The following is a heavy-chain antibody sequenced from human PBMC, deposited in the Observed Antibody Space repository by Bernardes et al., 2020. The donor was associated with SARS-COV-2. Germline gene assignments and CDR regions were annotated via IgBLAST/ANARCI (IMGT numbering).Heavy chain of an antibody. CDR3: ARDYGDYFFLD. CDR1: GFTVSSNY. J-gene: IGHJ4*02. D-gene: IGHD4-17*01. Sequence: GGSLRLSRAASGFTVSSNYMSWVRQAPGKGLEWVSVIYSGGSTYYADSVKGRFTISRDNSKNTLYLQMNSLRAEDTAVYYCARDYGDYFFLDWGQGTLVTVSS. V-gene: IGHV3-53*01. CDR2: IYSGGST.